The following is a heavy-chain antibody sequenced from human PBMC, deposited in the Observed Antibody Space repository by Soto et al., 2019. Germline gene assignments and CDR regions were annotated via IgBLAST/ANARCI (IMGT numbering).Heavy chain of an antibody. V-gene: IGHV3-74*01. CDR2: IHSDGSST. D-gene: IGHD2-21*02. CDR1: GFTFSYYW. J-gene: IGHJ3*01. CDR3: ARGDRGAFDL. Sequence: EVQLVESEGGLVQPGGSLRLSCAASGFTFSYYWMHWVRQAPGQGLVWVSRIHSDGSSTTYAASVKGRFTISRDNAKNTLYLQITSLRAEDTAVYYCARGDRGAFDLWGQGTMVTVSS.